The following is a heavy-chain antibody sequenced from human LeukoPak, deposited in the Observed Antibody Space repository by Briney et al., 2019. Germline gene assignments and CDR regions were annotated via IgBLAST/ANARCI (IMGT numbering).Heavy chain of an antibody. CDR2: ISYDGSNK. J-gene: IGHJ4*02. CDR1: GFTFSSYA. V-gene: IGHV3-30-3*01. CDR3: AREAHDVIVVALPDY. Sequence: GGSLRLSCAASGFTFSSYAMHWVRQAPGKGLEWVAVISYDGSNKYYADCVKGRFTISRDNSRNTLYLQMNSLRAEDTAVYYCAREAHDVIVVALPDYWGQGTLVTVSS. D-gene: IGHD3-22*01.